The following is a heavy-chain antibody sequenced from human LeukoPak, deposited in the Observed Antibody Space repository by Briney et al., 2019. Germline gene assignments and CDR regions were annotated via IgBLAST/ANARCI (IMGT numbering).Heavy chain of an antibody. V-gene: IGHV4-38-2*02. CDR1: DYSISSGYY. CDR2: IYHSGST. Sequence: SETLSLTCTVSDYSISSGYYWGWIRQPPGKGLEWIGSIYHSGSTYYNPTLKSRVSISVDTSKNQFSLKLSSVTAAGTAVYYCARVLDYGDYSDYFDYWGQGTLVTVSS. CDR3: ARVLDYGDYSDYFDY. D-gene: IGHD4-17*01. J-gene: IGHJ4*02.